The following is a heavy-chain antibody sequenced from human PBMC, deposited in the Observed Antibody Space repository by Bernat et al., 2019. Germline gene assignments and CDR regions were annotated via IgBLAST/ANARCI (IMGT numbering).Heavy chain of an antibody. CDR3: AKVGIVEALPGSQWYFDL. D-gene: IGHD6-19*01. CDR2: MSYDGSNK. V-gene: IGHV3-30-3*01. J-gene: IGHJ2*01. CDR1: GFTFSSYA. Sequence: QVQLEESGGGVVQPGRSLRLSCAASGFTFSSYAMHWVRQTPGKGLEWVALMSYDGSNKYYADSVKGRFTISRDNSKSALYLQMNNLRAEDTAIYYCAKVGIVEALPGSQWYFDLWGRGTLVTVSS.